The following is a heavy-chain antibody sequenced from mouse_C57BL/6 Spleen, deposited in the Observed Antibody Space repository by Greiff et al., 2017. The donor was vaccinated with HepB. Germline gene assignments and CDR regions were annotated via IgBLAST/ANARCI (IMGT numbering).Heavy chain of an antibody. CDR3: ARSSYYGSSPAWFAY. CDR1: GYTFTGYW. V-gene: IGHV1-9*01. CDR2: ILPGSGST. Sequence: QVQLKQSGAELMKPGASVKLSCKATGYTFTGYWIEWVKQRPGHGLEWIGEILPGSGSTNYNEKFKGKATFTADTSSNTAYMQLSILTTEDSAIYYCARSSYYGSSPAWFAYWGQGTLVTVSA. J-gene: IGHJ3*01. D-gene: IGHD1-1*01.